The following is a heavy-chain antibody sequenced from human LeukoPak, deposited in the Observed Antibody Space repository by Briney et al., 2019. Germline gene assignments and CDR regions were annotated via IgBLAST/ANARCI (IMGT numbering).Heavy chain of an antibody. J-gene: IGHJ3*02. D-gene: IGHD2-2*01. CDR3: ARDVGQYQLNAFDI. V-gene: IGHV1-69*05. Sequence: SVKVSCKASGGTFSSYAFSWVRQAPGQGLEWMGGIIPIFGTANYAQEFQGRVTMTRDTSISTAYMELSRLRSDDTAVYYCARDVGQYQLNAFDIWGQGTMVTVSS. CDR2: IIPIFGTA. CDR1: GGTFSSYA.